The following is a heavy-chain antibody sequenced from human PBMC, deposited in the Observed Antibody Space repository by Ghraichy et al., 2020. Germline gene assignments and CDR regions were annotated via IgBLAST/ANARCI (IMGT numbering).Heavy chain of an antibody. CDR2: ISQSGRT. CDR3: ARDCNYYDSSGYSKRAFDI. J-gene: IGHJ3*02. D-gene: IGHD3-22*01. CDR1: GDSISSAACY. V-gene: IGHV4-38-2*02. Sequence: SETLSLTCTVSGDSISSAACYWGWIRQSPGKGLEWIGTISQSGRTYFNPSLWSRVTISIDTSKQFSLRLDSVTAADTALYSCARDCNYYDSSGYSKRAFDIWGLGTMVTVSS.